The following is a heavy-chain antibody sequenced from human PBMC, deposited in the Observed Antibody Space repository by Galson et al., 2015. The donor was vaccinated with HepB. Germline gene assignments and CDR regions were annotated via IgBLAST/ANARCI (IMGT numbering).Heavy chain of an antibody. V-gene: IGHV1-8*01. CDR2: MNPNSGNT. D-gene: IGHD2-2*01. CDR1: GYTFTSHD. CDR3: ARSDASVVPAAIWFDP. J-gene: IGHJ5*02. Sequence: SVKVSCKASGYTFTSHDINWVRQATGQGLEWMGWMNPNSGNTGYAQKFQGRVTMTRNTSISTAYMELSSLRSEDTAVYYCARSDASVVPAAIWFDPWGQGTLVTVSS.